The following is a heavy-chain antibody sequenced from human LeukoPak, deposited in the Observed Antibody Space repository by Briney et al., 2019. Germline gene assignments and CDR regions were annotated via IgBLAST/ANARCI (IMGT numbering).Heavy chain of an antibody. J-gene: IGHJ4*02. D-gene: IGHD6-13*01. V-gene: IGHV3-21*01. CDR2: ISSSSSYI. CDR1: GFTFSSYS. Sequence: PGGSLRLSCAASGFTFSSYSMNWVRQAPGKGLEWVSSISSSSSYIYYADSVKGRFTISRDNAKNSLYLQMSSLRAEDTAVYYCARVRYSSSWYDAANFDYWGQGTLVTVSS. CDR3: ARVRYSSSWYDAANFDY.